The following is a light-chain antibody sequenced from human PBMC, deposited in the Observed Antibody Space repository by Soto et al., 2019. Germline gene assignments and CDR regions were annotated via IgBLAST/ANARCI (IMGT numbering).Light chain of an antibody. CDR1: QSVGGN. Sequence: EIVMTQSPATLSVSPGERATLSCRASQSVGGNLAWYQQKPGQAPRLLIYGASTRDTGVPTRFSGSGSGTEFILTITNLQSEDFAVYYCQQYNNWPPWTFGQGTKVDIK. V-gene: IGKV3D-15*01. CDR2: GAS. CDR3: QQYNNWPPWT. J-gene: IGKJ1*01.